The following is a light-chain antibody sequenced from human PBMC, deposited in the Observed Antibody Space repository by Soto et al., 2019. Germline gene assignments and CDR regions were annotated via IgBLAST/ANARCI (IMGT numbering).Light chain of an antibody. CDR2: DAS. CDR1: QSVSSY. J-gene: IGKJ2*01. Sequence: EIVLTQSPATLSLSPGERATLSCRASQSVSSYLAWYQQKPGQAPRLLIYDASNRATGIPARFSGSGSGTDFTLTISSLETEDFAVYSCQQRSNWPPTFGQGTKLEIK. V-gene: IGKV3-11*01. CDR3: QQRSNWPPT.